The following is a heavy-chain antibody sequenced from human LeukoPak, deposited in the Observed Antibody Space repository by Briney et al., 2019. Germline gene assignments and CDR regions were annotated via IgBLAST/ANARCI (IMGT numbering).Heavy chain of an antibody. CDR1: GFTFDVYG. CDR3: ARDIEYDSSGYPDY. J-gene: IGHJ4*02. V-gene: IGHV3-20*04. D-gene: IGHD3-22*01. Sequence: GGSLRLSCAASGFTFDVYGMSWVRQAPGKGLEWVSGINWNGGSTGYADSVKGRFAISRDNAKNSLYLQMNSLRAEDTALYYCARDIEYDSSGYPDYWGQGTLVTVSS. CDR2: INWNGGST.